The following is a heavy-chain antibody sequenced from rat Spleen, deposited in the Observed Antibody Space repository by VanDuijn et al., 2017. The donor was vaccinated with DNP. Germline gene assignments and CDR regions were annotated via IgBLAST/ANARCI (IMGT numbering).Heavy chain of an antibody. CDR1: GYSITSTFR. V-gene: IGHV3-3*01. D-gene: IGHD4-2*01. Sequence: VQLQESGPGLVQPSQSLSLTCSVSGYSITSTFRWDWIRKFPGNKLEWMGYVTGAGDTDYNPSLKSRISISRDTSKNQFFLQVKSVTTEDTATYYCASGGAGIWFAYWGQGTLVTVSS. CDR3: ASGGAGIWFAY. J-gene: IGHJ3*01. CDR2: VTGAGDT.